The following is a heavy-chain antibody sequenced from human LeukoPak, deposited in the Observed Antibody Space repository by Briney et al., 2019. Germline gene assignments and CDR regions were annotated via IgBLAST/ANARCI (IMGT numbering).Heavy chain of an antibody. D-gene: IGHD1-1*01. V-gene: IGHV3-74*01. Sequence: GGSLRLSCAASGFTFNNYWIHWVRQVPGKGLVWVSRINNDGSSASYVDSVKGRFTISRDNAKNTPFLQMNSLRAEDTAVYYCARRGTGHGMDVWGQGTTVIVSS. CDR1: GFTFNNYW. J-gene: IGHJ6*02. CDR3: ARRGTGHGMDV. CDR2: INNDGSSA.